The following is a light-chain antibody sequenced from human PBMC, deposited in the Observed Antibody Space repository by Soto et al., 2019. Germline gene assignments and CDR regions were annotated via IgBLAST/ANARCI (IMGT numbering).Light chain of an antibody. V-gene: IGLV8-61*01. Sequence: QTVVTQEPSFSVSPGGTVTLTCGLSSGSVSSSHYPGWYQQTPGQAPRTLIYSTNTRSSGVPDRFSGSILGNKAALTITGAQADDEFFYYCVLFRGSAWGFGGGTKPPVL. CDR3: VLFRGSAWG. J-gene: IGLJ3*02. CDR1: SGSVSSSHY. CDR2: STN.